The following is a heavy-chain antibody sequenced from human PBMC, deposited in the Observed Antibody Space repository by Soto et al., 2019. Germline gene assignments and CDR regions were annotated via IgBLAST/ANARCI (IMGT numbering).Heavy chain of an antibody. CDR2: ISSSSSYI. D-gene: IGHD2-8*01. CDR3: ARSGYCTNGVCYVGYYGMDV. V-gene: IGHV3-21*01. J-gene: IGHJ6*02. CDR1: GFTFSSYS. Sequence: GGSLRLSCAASGFTFSSYSMNWVRQAPGKGLEWVSSISSSSSYIYYADSVKGRLTISRDNAKNSLYLQMNSLRAEDTAVYYCARSGYCTNGVCYVGYYGMDVWGQGTTVTVSS.